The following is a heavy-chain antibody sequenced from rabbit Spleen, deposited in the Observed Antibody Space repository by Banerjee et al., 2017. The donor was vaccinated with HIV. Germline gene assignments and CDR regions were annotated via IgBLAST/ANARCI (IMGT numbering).Heavy chain of an antibody. CDR2: INTGGAT. CDR3: ARDTSSSFSSYGMDL. V-gene: IGHV1S25*01. J-gene: IGHJ6*01. Sequence: QEQLKESGGDLVTPGGTLTLTCTASGFDISKYNMGWVRQAPGKGLEYVGWINTGGATYYTSWAKGRFTISKTSSTTVTLQMTSLTAADTATYFCARDTSSSFSSYGMDLWGPGTLVTVS. CDR1: GFDISKYN. D-gene: IGHD1-1*01.